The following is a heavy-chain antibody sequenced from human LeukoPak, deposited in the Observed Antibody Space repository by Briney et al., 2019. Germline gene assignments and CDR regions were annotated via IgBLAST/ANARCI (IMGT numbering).Heavy chain of an antibody. D-gene: IGHD3-22*01. CDR1: GGTFSSYA. Sequence: ASVKVSCKASGGTFSSYAIHWVRQAPGQGLEWMGWINTNSGATNYAQKFQGRVTMTRDTSISTAYMELSRLTSDDTAVFYCARNTYYYDNSAGTFDFWGQGTLVTVSS. J-gene: IGHJ4*02. CDR3: ARNTYYYDNSAGTFDF. CDR2: INTNSGAT. V-gene: IGHV1-2*02.